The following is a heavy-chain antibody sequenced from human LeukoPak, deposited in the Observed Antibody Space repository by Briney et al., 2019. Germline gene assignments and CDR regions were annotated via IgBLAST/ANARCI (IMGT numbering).Heavy chain of an antibody. V-gene: IGHV3-48*01. CDR1: GFTFSSYS. Sequence: GGSLRLSCAASGFTFSSYSMNWVRQAPGKGLEWVSYISSSSAAIYYADSVKGRFTISRDNSKNTLYLQMNSQRAEDTAVYYCARENHYYDSSGYFGYWGQGTLVTVSS. CDR3: ARENHYYDSSGYFGY. D-gene: IGHD3-22*01. J-gene: IGHJ4*02. CDR2: ISSSSAAI.